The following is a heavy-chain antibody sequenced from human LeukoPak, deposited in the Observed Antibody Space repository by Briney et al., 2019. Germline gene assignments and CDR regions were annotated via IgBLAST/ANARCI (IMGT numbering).Heavy chain of an antibody. V-gene: IGHV4-59*01. D-gene: IGHD6-13*01. Sequence: PSETLSLTCTVSGGSISNYYWSWIRQPPGKGLEWIGYIYYSGSTNYNPSLKSRVTISVDTSKNQFSLKLSSVTAADTAVYYCATNVAAAGTRAFDIWGQGTMVTVSS. CDR2: IYYSGST. CDR1: GGSISNYY. J-gene: IGHJ3*02. CDR3: ATNVAAAGTRAFDI.